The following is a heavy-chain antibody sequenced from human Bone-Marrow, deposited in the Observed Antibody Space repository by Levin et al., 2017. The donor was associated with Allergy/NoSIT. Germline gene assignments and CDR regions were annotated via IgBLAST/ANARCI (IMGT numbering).Heavy chain of an antibody. J-gene: IGHJ6*02. D-gene: IGHD3-3*02. CDR2: MSDTGAT. CDR1: GGSISGHH. V-gene: IGHV4-4*07. Sequence: SETLSLTCIVSGGSISGHHWSWVRQAAGKGLEWIGRMSDTGATDYNPSLKSRLTMSLDTSRNQLSLKVTSVTVADTAVYYCARDQEGIWYVDSDFYYYGLDVWGQGTTVAVSS. CDR3: ARDQEGIWYVDSDFYYYGLDV.